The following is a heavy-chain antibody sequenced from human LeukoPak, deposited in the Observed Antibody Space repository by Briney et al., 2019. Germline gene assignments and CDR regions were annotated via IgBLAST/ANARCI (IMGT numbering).Heavy chain of an antibody. V-gene: IGHV3-7*01. D-gene: IGHD3-16*01. J-gene: IGHJ4*02. CDR1: GFTFSSYW. CDR3: AKVGGGYIVDY. CDR2: IKQDGSEK. Sequence: PGGSLRLSCAASGFTFSSYWMSWVRQAPGKGLECVANIKQDGSEKYYVDSVKGRFTISRDNAKNSLYLQMNSLRAEDTAVYYCAKVGGGYIVDYWGQGTLVTVSS.